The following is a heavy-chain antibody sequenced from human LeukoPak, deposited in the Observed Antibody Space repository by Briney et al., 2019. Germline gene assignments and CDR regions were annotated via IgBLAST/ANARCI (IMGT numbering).Heavy chain of an antibody. CDR1: GFTFSSYW. CDR3: AKAQWLGYVDY. CDR2: INSDGSST. J-gene: IGHJ4*02. D-gene: IGHD6-19*01. Sequence: GGSLRLSCAASGFTFSSYWMHWVRQAPGKGLVWVSRINSDGSSTSYADSVKGRFTISRDNAKNTLYLQMNSLRAEDTAVYYCAKAQWLGYVDYWGQGTLVTVSS. V-gene: IGHV3-74*01.